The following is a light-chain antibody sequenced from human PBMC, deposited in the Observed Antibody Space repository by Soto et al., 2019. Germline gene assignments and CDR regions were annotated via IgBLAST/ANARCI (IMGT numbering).Light chain of an antibody. CDR3: QHYNSDSEA. J-gene: IGKJ1*01. V-gene: IGKV1-5*03. CDR2: KAS. CDR1: QTISSW. Sequence: DIQMTQSPSTLSGSVGDRVTITCRASQTISSWLAWYQQKPGKAPKLLIYKASTLKSGVPSRFSGSGSGTEFTLTISSRQPDDFATYYCQHYNSDSEAVGQGTKVELK.